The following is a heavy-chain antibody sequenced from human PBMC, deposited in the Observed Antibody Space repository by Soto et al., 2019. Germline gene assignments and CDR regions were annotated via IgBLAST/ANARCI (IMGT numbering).Heavy chain of an antibody. Sequence: QVQLQESGPGLVKPSETLSLTCTDSGGSISSYYWSWIRQPPGKGLEWIGDIYYSGSTNYNPSLRSRVTISVDTSKNQFSLKLSSVTAADTAVYYCARRVGKPYYFDYWGQGTLVTVSS. CDR2: IYYSGST. CDR3: ARRVGKPYYFDY. V-gene: IGHV4-59*01. CDR1: GGSISSYY. D-gene: IGHD2-15*01. J-gene: IGHJ4*02.